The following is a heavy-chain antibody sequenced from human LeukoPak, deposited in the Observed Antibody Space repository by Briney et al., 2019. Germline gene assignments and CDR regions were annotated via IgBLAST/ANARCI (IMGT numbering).Heavy chain of an antibody. D-gene: IGHD3-22*01. CDR1: GYTFTVYY. J-gene: IGHJ4*02. CDR3: ARSHYYDSSGIDY. CDR2: INPNSGGT. Sequence: ASVTVSFKASGYTFTVYYMHWVRQAPGQGLEWVGWINPNSGGTNYAQKFQGRVTITRDTSISTAYMELSRLRSDDTAVYYCARSHYYDSSGIDYWGQGTLVTVSS. V-gene: IGHV1-2*02.